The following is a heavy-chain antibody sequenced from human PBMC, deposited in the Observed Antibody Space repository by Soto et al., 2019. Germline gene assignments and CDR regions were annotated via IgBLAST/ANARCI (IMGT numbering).Heavy chain of an antibody. Sequence: QXLSGQASGFNFGMYEMHWVRKAPGKGLEWVSYISSSGLTTYYADFAEGRFTISRDNAKDSLYLHLNSLRVGDTAVYYCARYGTRGDWWGLGTQVTVSS. CDR1: GFNFGMYE. J-gene: IGHJ5*01. D-gene: IGHD3-10*01. CDR2: ISSSGLTT. CDR3: ARYGTRGDW. V-gene: IGHV3-48*03.